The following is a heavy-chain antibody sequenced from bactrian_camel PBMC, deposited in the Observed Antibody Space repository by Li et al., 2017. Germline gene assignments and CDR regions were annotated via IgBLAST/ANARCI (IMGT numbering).Heavy chain of an antibody. D-gene: IGHD1*01. CDR1: GYTDTINF. CDR2: DDSDRSEIA. V-gene: IGHV3S6*01. J-gene: IGHJ4*01. CDR3: AARGSRGACTISHSAIDI. Sequence: VQLVESGGGSVQTGGSLTLSCAASGYTDTINFMAWFRQAPGKEREGVALRDDSDRSEIATYADSVKGRFTVSTANAGNTLYLQIDNLNPEDSAMYYCAARGSRGACTISHSAIDIWGQGTQVTVS.